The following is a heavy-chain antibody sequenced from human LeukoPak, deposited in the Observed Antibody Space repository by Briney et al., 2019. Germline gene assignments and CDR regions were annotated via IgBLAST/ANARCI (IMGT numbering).Heavy chain of an antibody. CDR3: ARHSIAVAGPAGVDY. CDR2: IYYSGST. Sequence: SETLSLTCTVSGGSISSSSYYWCWIRQPPGKGLEWIGSIYYSGSTYYNPSLKSRVTISVHTSKNQFSLKLSSVTAADTAVYYCARHSIAVAGPAGVDYWGQGTLVTVSS. J-gene: IGHJ4*02. CDR1: GGSISSSSYY. V-gene: IGHV4-39*01. D-gene: IGHD6-19*01.